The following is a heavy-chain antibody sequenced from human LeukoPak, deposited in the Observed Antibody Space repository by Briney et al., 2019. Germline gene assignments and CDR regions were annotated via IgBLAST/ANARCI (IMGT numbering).Heavy chain of an antibody. V-gene: IGHV3-48*03. CDR1: GFILGIYE. Sequence: PGGSLRLSCAASGFILGIYEMNWVRRAPGKGLEWVSYISSSGSTIHYAESVKGRFTISRDNAKNSLYLQMNSLRAGDTAVYYCARGASDGDYSGSGSYDYWGQGTQVTVSS. J-gene: IGHJ4*02. CDR3: ARGASDGDYSGSGSYDY. D-gene: IGHD3-10*01. CDR2: ISSSGSTI.